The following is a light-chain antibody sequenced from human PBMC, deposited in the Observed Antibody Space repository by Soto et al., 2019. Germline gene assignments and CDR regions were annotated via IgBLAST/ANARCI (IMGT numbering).Light chain of an antibody. CDR2: EVS. CDR1: SSDVGGYNY. V-gene: IGLV2-8*01. Sequence: QSALTQPPSASGSRGQSVTISCTGTSSDVGGYNYVSWYQQHPGKAPKLMIYEVSKRPSGVPDRFSGSKSGNTASLTVSGLQAEDEADYYCSSYAGSNNSDVVFGGGTKLTVL. J-gene: IGLJ2*01. CDR3: SSYAGSNNSDVV.